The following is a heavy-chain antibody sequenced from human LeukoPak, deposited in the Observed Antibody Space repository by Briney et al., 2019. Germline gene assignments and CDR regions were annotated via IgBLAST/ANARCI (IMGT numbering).Heavy chain of an antibody. CDR3: ATDGAGFDT. Sequence: GGSLRLSCAAPGFTFNDYYMSWVRQAPGKGLEWLSYINIGGTNTHYADSVKGRFTISRDNAKKSLYLEMNNLRAEDTAVYYCATDGAGFDTWGQGVLVTVSS. CDR2: INIGGTNT. J-gene: IGHJ5*02. CDR1: GFTFNDYY. V-gene: IGHV3-11*01.